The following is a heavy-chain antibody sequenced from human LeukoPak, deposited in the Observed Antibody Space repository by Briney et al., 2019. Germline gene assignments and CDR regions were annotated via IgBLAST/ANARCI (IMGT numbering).Heavy chain of an antibody. V-gene: IGHV3-23*01. CDR3: AKARITILLDY. CDR2: ISGSGGST. D-gene: IGHD3-9*01. Sequence: PLGGLRLSCAASRFTFSNYAMSWVRQAPGKGLEWVSTISGSGGSTYYTDSVKGRFTISRDNSKNTLYLLMNSLRAEDTAVYYCAKARITILLDYWGQGTLVTVSS. J-gene: IGHJ4*02. CDR1: RFTFSNYA.